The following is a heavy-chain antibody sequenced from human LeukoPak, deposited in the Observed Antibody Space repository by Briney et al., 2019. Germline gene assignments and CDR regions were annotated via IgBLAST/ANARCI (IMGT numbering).Heavy chain of an antibody. J-gene: IGHJ4*02. D-gene: IGHD3-3*01. Sequence: SSSSSYIYYADSVKGRFTISRDNAKNSLYLQMNSLRAEDTAVYYCARAPGYDFWSGYGSDYWGQGTLVTVSS. CDR3: ARAPGYDFWSGYGSDY. V-gene: IGHV3-21*01. CDR2: SSSSSYI.